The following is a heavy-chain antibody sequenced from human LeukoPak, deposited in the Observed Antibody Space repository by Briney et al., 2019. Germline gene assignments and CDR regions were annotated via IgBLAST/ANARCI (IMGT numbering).Heavy chain of an antibody. Sequence: SETLSLTCTVSGGSISSYYRSWIRQPPGKGLEWIGYIYYSGSTNYNPSLKSRVTISVDTSKNQFSLKLSSVTAADTAVYYCARSKIQLDAFDIWGQGTMVTVSS. CDR3: ARSKIQLDAFDI. J-gene: IGHJ3*02. CDR2: IYYSGST. V-gene: IGHV4-59*01. CDR1: GGSISSYY. D-gene: IGHD5-18*01.